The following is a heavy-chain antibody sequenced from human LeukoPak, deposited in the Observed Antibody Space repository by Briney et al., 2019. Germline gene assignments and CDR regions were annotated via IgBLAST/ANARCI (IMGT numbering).Heavy chain of an antibody. J-gene: IGHJ4*02. V-gene: IGHV3-74*01. CDR3: ARRITMVREHYFDY. Sequence: GGSLRLSCAASGFTFSSYWMHWVRQAPGKGLVWVSRINSDGSSTSYADSVKGRFTIYRDNAKNTLYLQMNSLRAEDTAVYYCARRITMVREHYFDYWGQGTLVTVSS. CDR2: INSDGSST. D-gene: IGHD3-10*01. CDR1: GFTFSSYW.